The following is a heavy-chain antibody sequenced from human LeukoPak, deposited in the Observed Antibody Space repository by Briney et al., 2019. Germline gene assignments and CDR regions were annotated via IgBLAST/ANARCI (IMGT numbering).Heavy chain of an antibody. V-gene: IGHV4-30-4*08. J-gene: IGHJ3*02. D-gene: IGHD2-2*01. Sequence: PSETLSLTCTVSGGSISSGDYYWSWIRQPPGKGLEWIGYIYYSGSTYYNPSLKSRVTISVDTSKNQFSLKLSSVTAADTAVYYCARVGSTIGDAFDIWGQGTMVTVSS. CDR2: IYYSGST. CDR1: GGSISSGDYY. CDR3: ARVGSTIGDAFDI.